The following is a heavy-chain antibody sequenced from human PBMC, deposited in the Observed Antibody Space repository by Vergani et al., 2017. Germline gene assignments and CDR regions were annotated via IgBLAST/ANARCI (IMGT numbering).Heavy chain of an antibody. J-gene: IGHJ5*02. Sequence: QVQLQESGPGLVKPSQTLSLTCTVSGGSISSGGYYWSWIRQHPGKGLEWIGYIYYSGSTYYNPSLKSRVTISVDTSKNQFSLKLSSVTAADTAVYYCARGRIEYQLLRRKNWFDPWGQGTLVTVSS. V-gene: IGHV4-31*03. CDR2: IYYSGST. CDR1: GGSISSGGYY. CDR3: ARGRIEYQLLRRKNWFDP. D-gene: IGHD2-2*01.